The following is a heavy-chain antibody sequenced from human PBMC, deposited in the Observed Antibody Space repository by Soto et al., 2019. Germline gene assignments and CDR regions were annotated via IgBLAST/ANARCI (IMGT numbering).Heavy chain of an antibody. D-gene: IGHD3-10*01. Sequence: QVLLVQSGAEVKKPGASVKISCETSGYTFTDYAVDWVRQAPGQRLGWMGWINAATGNTRYSQKFQGRVTITRDTSANTAYMDLSSLGSEDTAVYYCARGSGSHYAPFDNWGQGTLVTVSS. CDR3: ARGSGSHYAPFDN. V-gene: IGHV1-3*01. J-gene: IGHJ4*02. CDR2: INAATGNT. CDR1: GYTFTDYA.